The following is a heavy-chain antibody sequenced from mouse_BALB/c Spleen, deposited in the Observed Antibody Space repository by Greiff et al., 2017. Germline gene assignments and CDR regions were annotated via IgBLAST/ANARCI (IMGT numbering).Heavy chain of an antibody. Sequence: EVQGVESGGGLVQPGGSRKLSCAASGFTFSDYGMAWVRQAPGKGPEWVAFISNLAYSIYYADTVTGRFTISRENAKNTLYLGMSSLRSEDTAMYYCAREGGYYDYGRGAMDYWGQGTSVTVSS. CDR3: AREGGYYDYGRGAMDY. D-gene: IGHD2-4*01. J-gene: IGHJ4*01. CDR1: GFTFSDYG. CDR2: ISNLAYSI. V-gene: IGHV5-15*02.